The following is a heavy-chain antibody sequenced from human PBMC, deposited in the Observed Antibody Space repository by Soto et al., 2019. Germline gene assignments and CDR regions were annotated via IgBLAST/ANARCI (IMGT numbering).Heavy chain of an antibody. CDR2: IYSGGST. V-gene: IGHV3-53*01. CDR3: ARDSPTKDYGGNWYFDL. CDR1: GFTVSSNY. Sequence: EVQLVESGGGLIQPGGSLRLSCAASGFTVSSNYMSWVRQAPGKGLEWVSVIYSGGSTYYADSVKGRFTISRDNSKNTLYLQMNSLRAEDTAVYYCARDSPTKDYGGNWYFDLWGRGTLVTVSS. D-gene: IGHD4-17*01. J-gene: IGHJ2*01.